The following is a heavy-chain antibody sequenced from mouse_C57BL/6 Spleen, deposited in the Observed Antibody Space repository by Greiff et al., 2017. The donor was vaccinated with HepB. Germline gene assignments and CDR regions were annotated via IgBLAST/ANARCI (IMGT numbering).Heavy chain of an antibody. J-gene: IGHJ4*01. CDR2: IWRGGST. CDR3: ARMITPYYAMDY. D-gene: IGHD2-4*01. CDR1: GFSLTSYG. Sequence: VKLVESGPGLVQPSQSLSITCTVSGFSLTSYGVHWVRQSPGKGLEWLGVIWRGGSTDYNAAFMSRLSITKDNSKSQVFFKMNSLQADDTAIYYCARMITPYYAMDYWGQGTSVTVSS. V-gene: IGHV2-5*01.